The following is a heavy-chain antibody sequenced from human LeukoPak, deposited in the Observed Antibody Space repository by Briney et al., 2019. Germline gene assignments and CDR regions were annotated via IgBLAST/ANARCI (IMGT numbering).Heavy chain of an antibody. CDR2: TYYSGST. CDR1: GGSISSYY. J-gene: IGHJ6*02. V-gene: IGHV4-59*08. D-gene: IGHD3-3*01. CDR3: ARHPYDFWSGYYTTRGLDYYGMDV. Sequence: PSDTLSLTCTVSGGSISSYYWSWIRQPPGKGLEWIGYTYYSGSTNYNPSLKSRVTISVDTSKNQFSLKLSSVTAADTAVYYCARHPYDFWSGYYTTRGLDYYGMDVWGQGTTVTVSS.